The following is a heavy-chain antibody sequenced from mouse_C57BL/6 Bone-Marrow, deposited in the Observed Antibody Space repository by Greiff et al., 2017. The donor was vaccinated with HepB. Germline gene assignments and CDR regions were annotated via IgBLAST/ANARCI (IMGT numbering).Heavy chain of an antibody. CDR3: ARKGDYEDGYAMDY. CDR1: GFSLTSYG. V-gene: IGHV2-2*01. CDR2: IWSGGST. J-gene: IGHJ4*01. Sequence: QVQLQQSGPGLVQPSQSLSITCTVSGFSLTSYGVHWVRQSPGKGLEWLGVIWSGGSTDYNAAFISRLSISKDNSKSQVFFKINSRQADDTAIYYCARKGDYEDGYAMDYGGQGTSVTVSS. D-gene: IGHD2-4*01.